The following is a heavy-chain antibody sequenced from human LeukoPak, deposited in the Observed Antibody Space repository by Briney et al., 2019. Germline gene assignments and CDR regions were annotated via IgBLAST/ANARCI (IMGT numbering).Heavy chain of an antibody. V-gene: IGHV3-23*01. CDR2: ISGSGGST. J-gene: IGHJ4*02. CDR3: ARVAYDFWSGYLFDY. CDR1: GFTFSSYG. Sequence: GGSLRLSCAASGFTFSSYGMSWVRQAPGRGLEWVSAISGSGGSTYYADSVKGRFTISRDNAKNSLYLQMNSLRAEDTAVYYCARVAYDFWSGYLFDYWGQGTLVTVSS. D-gene: IGHD3-3*01.